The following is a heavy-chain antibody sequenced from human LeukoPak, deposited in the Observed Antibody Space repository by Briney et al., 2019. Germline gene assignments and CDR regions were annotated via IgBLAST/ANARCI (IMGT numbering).Heavy chain of an antibody. CDR2: ISSSSSYI. J-gene: IGHJ4*02. D-gene: IGHD6-13*01. V-gene: IGHV3-21*01. CDR1: GFTFSSYS. Sequence: PGGSPRLSCAASGFTFSSYSMNWVRQAPGKGLEWVSSISSSSSYIYYADSVKGRFTISRDNAKNSLYLQMNSLRAEDTAVYYCARAGIDEYYFDYWGQGTLVTVSS. CDR3: ARAGIDEYYFDY.